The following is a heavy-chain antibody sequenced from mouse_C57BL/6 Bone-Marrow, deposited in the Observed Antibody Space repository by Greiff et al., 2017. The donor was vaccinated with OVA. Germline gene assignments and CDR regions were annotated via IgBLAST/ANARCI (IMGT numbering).Heavy chain of an antibody. CDR3: ARWGIDYDHAMDY. CDR1: GFNIKNTC. D-gene: IGHD2-4*01. Sequence: VQLQQSVAELVRPGASVKLSCTASGFNIKNTCMHWVKQRPEQGLEWIGRIDPANGTTKYAAKFQGKATITADTSSKTANLQISSLTAEDTAIYYGARWGIDYDHAMDYWGQGTSVTVSS. J-gene: IGHJ4*01. V-gene: IGHV14-3*01. CDR2: IDPANGTT.